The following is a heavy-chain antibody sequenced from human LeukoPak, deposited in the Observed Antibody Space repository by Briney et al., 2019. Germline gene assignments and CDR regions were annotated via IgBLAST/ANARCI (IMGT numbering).Heavy chain of an antibody. D-gene: IGHD3-9*01. Sequence: PGGSLRLSCAASGFTFSSYAMSWVRQAPGKGLEGVSAISGSGGSTYYADSVKGRLTISRDNSKNTLYLQMNSLRAEDTAVYYCAKAPIMIRYFDWLTDYWGQGTLVTVSS. J-gene: IGHJ4*02. CDR2: ISGSGGST. V-gene: IGHV3-23*01. CDR3: AKAPIMIRYFDWLTDY. CDR1: GFTFSSYA.